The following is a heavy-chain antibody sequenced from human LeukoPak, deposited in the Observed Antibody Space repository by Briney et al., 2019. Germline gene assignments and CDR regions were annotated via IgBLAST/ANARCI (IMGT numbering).Heavy chain of an antibody. J-gene: IGHJ4*02. CDR3: ASDVDYGFDY. Sequence: GGSLRLSCAASGFTFSIYSMNWVRQAPGKGLEWVSYITGSSSIISYADSVKGRFIISRDNAKDSLYLQMNSLRDEDTAVYYCASDVDYGFDYWGQGTLVTVSS. D-gene: IGHD4-17*01. CDR1: GFTFSIYS. V-gene: IGHV3-48*02. CDR2: ITGSSSII.